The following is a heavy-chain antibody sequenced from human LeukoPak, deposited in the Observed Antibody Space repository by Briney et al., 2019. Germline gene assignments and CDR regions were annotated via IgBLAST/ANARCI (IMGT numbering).Heavy chain of an antibody. CDR3: ARDGGGGYDPNCSGGSCYPFHFDY. J-gene: IGHJ4*02. Sequence: GGSLRLSCAASGFTFSSYGMHWVRQAPGKGLEWVAVIWYDGSNKYYADSVKGRFTISRDNSKNTLYLQMNSLRAEDTAVYYCARDGGGGYDPNCSGGSCYPFHFDYWGQGTLVTVSS. CDR1: GFTFSSYG. V-gene: IGHV3-33*01. D-gene: IGHD2-15*01. CDR2: IWYDGSNK.